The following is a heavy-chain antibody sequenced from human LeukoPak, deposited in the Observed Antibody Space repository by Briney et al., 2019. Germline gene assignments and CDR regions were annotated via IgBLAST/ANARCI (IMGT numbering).Heavy chain of an antibody. D-gene: IGHD3-3*01. V-gene: IGHV4-34*01. CDR1: GGSFSGYY. CDR3: ARDCIVVTIFGVVTGNWFDP. J-gene: IGHJ5*02. CDR2: INHSGST. Sequence: SETLSLTCAVYGGSFSGYYWSWIRQPPGKGLEWIGEINHSGSTNYNPSLKSRVTISVDTSKNQFSLKLSSVTVADTAVYYCARDCIVVTIFGVVTGNWFDPWGRGTLVTVSS.